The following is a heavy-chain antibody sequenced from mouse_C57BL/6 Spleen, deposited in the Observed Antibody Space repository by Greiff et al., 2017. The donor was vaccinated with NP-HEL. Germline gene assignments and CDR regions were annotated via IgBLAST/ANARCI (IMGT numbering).Heavy chain of an antibody. D-gene: IGHD1-1*01. CDR1: GYTFTSYW. Sequence: QVQLQQPGAELVMPGASVKLSCKASGYTFTSYWMHWVKQRPGQGLEWIGEIDPSDSYTNYNQKFKGKSTLTEDKSSSTAYMQLSSLTSEDSAVYYCARGGLTTVVEGYFDVWGTGTTVTVSS. V-gene: IGHV1-69*01. J-gene: IGHJ1*03. CDR3: ARGGLTTVVEGYFDV. CDR2: IDPSDSYT.